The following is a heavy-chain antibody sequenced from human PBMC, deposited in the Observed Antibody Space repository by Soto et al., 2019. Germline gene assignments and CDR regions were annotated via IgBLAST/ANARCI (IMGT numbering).Heavy chain of an antibody. V-gene: IGHV1-18*01. CDR1: GYTFSNYG. CDR3: VASQQFAY. J-gene: IGHJ4*02. Sequence: VQLVQSGAEVKKPGTSVNVSCKASGYTFSNYGINWVRQAPGQGLEWMGWINTYTGDTNFAQKFQGRVTMTTDTSTSTAYMEVRGLRSDDTAIYYCVASQQFAYWGQGTLVSVSS. D-gene: IGHD6-13*01. CDR2: INTYTGDT.